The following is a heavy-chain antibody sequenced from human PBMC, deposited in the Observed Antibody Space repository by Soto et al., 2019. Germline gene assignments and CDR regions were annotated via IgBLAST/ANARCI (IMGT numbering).Heavy chain of an antibody. CDR2: IWYDGSNK. D-gene: IGHD3-3*02. V-gene: IGHV3-33*01. CDR3: ARERTPIASSTTLQH. CDR1: GFTFSSYG. J-gene: IGHJ1*01. Sequence: GGSLRLSCAASGFTFSSYGMHWVRQAPGKGLEWVAVIWYDGSNKYYADSVKGRFTISRDNSKNTLYLQMNSLRAEDTAVYYCARERTPIASSTTLQHWGQGTLVTVSS.